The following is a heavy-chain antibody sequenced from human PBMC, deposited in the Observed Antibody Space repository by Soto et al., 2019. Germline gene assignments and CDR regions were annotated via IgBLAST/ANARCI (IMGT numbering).Heavy chain of an antibody. D-gene: IGHD3-22*01. CDR2: ISYDGSNK. J-gene: IGHJ4*02. CDR3: AKGGETYYYDSSGYFPDY. V-gene: IGHV3-30*18. Sequence: QVQLVESGGGVVQPGRSLRLSCAASGFTFSSYGMHWVRQAPGKGLEWVAVISYDGSNKYYADSVKGRFTISRDNSKNTLYLQMNSLRAEDTAVYYCAKGGETYYYDSSGYFPDYWGQGTLVTVSS. CDR1: GFTFSSYG.